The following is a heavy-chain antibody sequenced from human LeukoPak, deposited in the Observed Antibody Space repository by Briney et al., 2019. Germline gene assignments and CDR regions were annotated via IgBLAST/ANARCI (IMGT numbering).Heavy chain of an antibody. CDR1: GFTFSSYT. D-gene: IGHD6-6*01. J-gene: IGHJ5*02. CDR2: ISSSSSYI. V-gene: IGHV3-21*01. CDR3: ARGREGIAARWWVEEPRWYFFDP. Sequence: GGSLRLSCAASGFTFSSYTMNWVRQAPGKGLEWVSSISSSSSYIYYADSVKGRFTISRDNAMNSLDLQRNSLRAEDTAVYYCARGREGIAARWWVEEPRWYFFDPWGQGTLVTVSS.